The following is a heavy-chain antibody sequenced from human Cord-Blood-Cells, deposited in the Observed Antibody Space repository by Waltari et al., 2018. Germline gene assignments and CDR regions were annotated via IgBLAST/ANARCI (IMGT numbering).Heavy chain of an antibody. J-gene: IGHJ3*02. CDR1: GFTFSSYA. V-gene: IGHV3-64*01. CDR2: ISSNGGST. Sequence: EVQLVESGGGLVQPGGSLRLSCAASGFTFSSYAMHWGRQAPGKGLEYVSAISSNGGSTYYANSVKGRFTISRDNSKNTLYLQMGSLRAEDMAVYYCARGSGSLHAFDIWGQGTMVTVSS. D-gene: IGHD3-10*01. CDR3: ARGSGSLHAFDI.